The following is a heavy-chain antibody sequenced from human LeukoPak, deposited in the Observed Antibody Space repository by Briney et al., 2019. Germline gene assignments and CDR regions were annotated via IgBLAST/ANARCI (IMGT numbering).Heavy chain of an antibody. CDR3: AKVGYSSGWYGQYYFDY. J-gene: IGHJ4*02. CDR2: ISWNSGSI. V-gene: IGHV3-9*01. CDR1: GFTIDDYA. D-gene: IGHD6-19*01. Sequence: GGSLRLSCAASGFTIDDYAMHWVRQAPGKGLEWVSGISWNSGSIGYADSVKGRFTISRDNAKNSLYLQMNSLRAEDTALYYCAKVGYSSGWYGQYYFDYWGQGTLVTVSS.